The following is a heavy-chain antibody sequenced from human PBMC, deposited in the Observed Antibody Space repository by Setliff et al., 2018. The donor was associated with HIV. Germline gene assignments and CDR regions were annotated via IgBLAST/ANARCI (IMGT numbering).Heavy chain of an antibody. CDR2: IHHSGIT. CDR1: GGSISSYY. CDR3: ARATPFVVVPAAPNYYYYMDV. V-gene: IGHV4-34*01. D-gene: IGHD2-2*01. Sequence: PSETLSLTCTVSGGSISSYYWGWIRQPPGKGLEWIGEIHHSGITNYNPSLKSRVTISIDTSKNQFSLKLSSVTAADTAVYSCARATPFVVVPAAPNYYYYMDVWGKGTTVTVSS. J-gene: IGHJ6*03.